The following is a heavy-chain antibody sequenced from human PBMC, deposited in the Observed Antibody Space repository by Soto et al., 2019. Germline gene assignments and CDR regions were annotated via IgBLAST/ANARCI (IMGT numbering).Heavy chain of an antibody. CDR2: IIPIFGTA. CDR1: GGTFSSYA. V-gene: IGHV1-69*12. Sequence: QVQLVQSGAEVKKPGSSVKVSCKASGGTFSSYAISWVRQAPGQGLEWMGGIIPIFGTANYAQKFQGRVTITADESTSTGYMELSSLRSEDTAVYYCARDLVIRQLGMAPLGYWGQGTLVTVSS. J-gene: IGHJ4*02. D-gene: IGHD6-13*01. CDR3: ARDLVIRQLGMAPLGY.